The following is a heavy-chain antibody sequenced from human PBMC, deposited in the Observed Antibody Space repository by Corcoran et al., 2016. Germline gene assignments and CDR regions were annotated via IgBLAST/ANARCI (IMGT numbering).Heavy chain of an antibody. D-gene: IGHD2-2*01. CDR2: INPNSGGT. CDR3: ARESADIVVVPAANWFDP. CDR1: GYTFTGYY. J-gene: IGHJ5*02. Sequence: QVQLLQAGAEVKKPGASVKVSCKASGYTFTGYYMHWVRQAPGQGLEWMGWINPNSGGTNYAQKFQGRVTMTRDTSISTAYMELSRLRSDDTAVYYCARESADIVVVPAANWFDPWGQGTLVTVSS. V-gene: IGHV1-2*02.